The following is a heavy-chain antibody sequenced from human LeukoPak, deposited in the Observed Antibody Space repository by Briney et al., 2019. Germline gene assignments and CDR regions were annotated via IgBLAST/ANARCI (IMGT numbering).Heavy chain of an antibody. V-gene: IGHV4-34*01. J-gene: IGHJ4*02. CDR2: INHSGST. CDR1: GGSFSGYY. D-gene: IGHD4-17*01. CDR3: ARDRGYGDYY. Sequence: SETLSLTCAVYGGSFSGYYWSWIRQPPGKGLEWIGEINHSGSTNYNPSLKSRVTISVDTSKNQFSLKLSSVTAADTAVYYCARDRGYGDYYWGQGTLVTVSS.